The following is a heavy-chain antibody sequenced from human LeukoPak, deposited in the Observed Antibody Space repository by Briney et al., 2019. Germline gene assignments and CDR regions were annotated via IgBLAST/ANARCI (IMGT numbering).Heavy chain of an antibody. CDR2: VNPNTGVT. J-gene: IGHJ6*02. Sequence: ASVRVSCKASEDTFTGYYIHWVRQAPGQGLEWMGWVNPNTGVTESAQEFQGRVTMTRDTSLSTAYMELSRLRSDDTAVYYCVKSPSDGLDVWGQGATVTVSS. V-gene: IGHV1-2*02. CDR1: EDTFTGYY. CDR3: VKSPSDGLDV.